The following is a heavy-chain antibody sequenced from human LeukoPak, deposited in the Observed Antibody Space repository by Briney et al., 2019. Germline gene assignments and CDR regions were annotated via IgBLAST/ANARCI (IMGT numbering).Heavy chain of an antibody. Sequence: GASVKVCCKASGYTFTSCGISWVRQAPGQGLEWMRWISGYNGNTNYAQKVQGRVTMTTDTSTSTAYMELRSLRSDDTAVYYCARVMMDHVWGSYRYDYFDYWGQGTLVTVSS. CDR2: ISGYNGNT. V-gene: IGHV1-18*01. J-gene: IGHJ4*02. D-gene: IGHD3-16*02. CDR1: GYTFTSCG. CDR3: ARVMMDHVWGSYRYDYFDY.